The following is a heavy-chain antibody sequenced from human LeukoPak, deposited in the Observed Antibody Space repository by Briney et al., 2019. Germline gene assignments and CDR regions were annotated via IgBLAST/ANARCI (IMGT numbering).Heavy chain of an antibody. J-gene: IGHJ6*02. V-gene: IGHV4-61*05. CDR2: IYYSGST. Sequence: SETLSLTCTVSGGSISSSSYYWSWIRQPPGKGLEWIGYIYYSGSTNYNPSLKSRVTISVDTSKNQFSLKLSSVTAADTAVYYCARSIAAAGTHHFYYGMDVWGQGTTVTVSS. CDR3: ARSIAAAGTHHFYYGMDV. D-gene: IGHD6-13*01. CDR1: GGSISSSSYY.